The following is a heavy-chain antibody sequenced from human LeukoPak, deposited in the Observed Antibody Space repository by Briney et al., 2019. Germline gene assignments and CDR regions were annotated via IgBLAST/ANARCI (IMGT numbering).Heavy chain of an antibody. Sequence: PGGSLRLSCAASGFTVSSNYMSWVRQAPGKGLEWVSVIYSGGSTYYADSVKGRFTISRDNSKNTLHLQMNSLRAEDTAVYYCAKTYVSDFWSGLGIWGQGTMVTVSS. CDR1: GFTVSSNY. V-gene: IGHV3-53*01. CDR3: AKTYVSDFWSGLGI. J-gene: IGHJ3*02. D-gene: IGHD3-3*01. CDR2: IYSGGST.